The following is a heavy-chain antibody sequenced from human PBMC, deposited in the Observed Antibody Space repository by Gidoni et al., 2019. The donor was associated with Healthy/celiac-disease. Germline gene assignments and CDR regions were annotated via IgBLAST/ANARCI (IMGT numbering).Heavy chain of an antibody. CDR3: ARDPRGYCTGGVCYYYYGMDV. CDR1: GGTFSSHA. V-gene: IGHV1-69*01. J-gene: IGHJ6*02. CDR2: IIPIFGTA. D-gene: IGHD2-8*02. Sequence: QVPPVQSGAEVKKPGSSVKVSCKASGGTFSSHAQSWVQQAPGQELEGMGGIIPIFGTANYAQKFQGRVTITADESTSTAYMELSSLRSEDTAVYYCARDPRGYCTGGVCYYYYGMDVWGQGTTVTVSS.